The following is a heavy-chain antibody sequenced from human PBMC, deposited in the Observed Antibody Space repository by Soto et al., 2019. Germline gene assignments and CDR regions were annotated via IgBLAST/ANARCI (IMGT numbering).Heavy chain of an antibody. CDR2: INHSGST. J-gene: IGHJ5*02. D-gene: IGHD5-12*01. CDR3: ARGRYSGYDTRRRWFDP. Sequence: SETLSLTCAVYGGSFSGYYWSWIRQPPGKGLEWIGEINHSGSTNYNPSLKSRVTISVDTSKNQFSLKLSSVTAADTAVYYCARGRYSGYDTRRRWFDPWGQGTLVTVSS. V-gene: IGHV4-34*01. CDR1: GGSFSGYY.